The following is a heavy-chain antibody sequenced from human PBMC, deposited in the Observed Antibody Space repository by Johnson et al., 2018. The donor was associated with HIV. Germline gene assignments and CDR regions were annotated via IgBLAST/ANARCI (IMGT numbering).Heavy chain of an antibody. CDR1: GFTFSSYG. V-gene: IGHV3-30*02. CDR2: IRYDGSNK. CDR3: ARDVGAFDI. Sequence: QVQVVESGGGVVQPGGSLRLSCAASGFTFSSYGMHWVRQAPGKGPEWVAFIRYDGSNKYYAASVKGRFTISSDNSKNTLYLQMNSLRAEDTAVYYCARDVGAFDIWGQGTMVTVSS. J-gene: IGHJ3*02.